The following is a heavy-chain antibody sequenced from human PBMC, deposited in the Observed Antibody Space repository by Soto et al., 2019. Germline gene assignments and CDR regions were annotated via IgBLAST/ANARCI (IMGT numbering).Heavy chain of an antibody. CDR2: ISWNSGSI. V-gene: IGHV3-9*01. CDR1: GFTFDDYA. CDR3: AKDIGAIGGPYYYMDV. J-gene: IGHJ6*03. D-gene: IGHD3-16*01. Sequence: GGSLRLSCAASGFTFDDYAMHWVRQAPGKGLEWVSGISWNSGSIGYADSVKGRFTISRDNAKNSLYLQMNSLRAEDTALYYCAKDIGAIGGPYYYMDVWGKGTTVTVSS.